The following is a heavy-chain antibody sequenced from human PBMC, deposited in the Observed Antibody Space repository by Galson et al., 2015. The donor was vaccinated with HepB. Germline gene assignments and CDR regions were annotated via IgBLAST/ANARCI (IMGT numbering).Heavy chain of an antibody. CDR3: ASPASIAGTTGAYFDY. J-gene: IGHJ4*02. CDR2: INPSGGST. V-gene: IGHV1-46*01. Sequence: SVKVSCKASGYTFTSYYLHWLRQAPGQGLEWMRIINPSGGSTNYAQKFQGRVTMTRDTSTSTVYMELSSLRSEDTAVYYCASPASIAGTTGAYFDYWGQGTLVTVSS. D-gene: IGHD1-1*01. CDR1: GYTFTSYY.